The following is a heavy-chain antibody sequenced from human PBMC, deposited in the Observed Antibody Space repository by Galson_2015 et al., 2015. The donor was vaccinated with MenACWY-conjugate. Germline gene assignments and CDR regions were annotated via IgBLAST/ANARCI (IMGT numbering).Heavy chain of an antibody. J-gene: IGHJ6*02. CDR2: IWYDGSNK. D-gene: IGHD4-11*01. Sequence: SLRLSCAASAFTFSSYGMHWVRQAPGKGLEWVAVIWYDGSNKYHGDSVKGRFTISRDNSKNTLFLQMNSPRVEDTAVYYCARGKFMNTVTVPPWYYGLDVWGQGTTVTVSS. V-gene: IGHV3-33*01. CDR1: AFTFSSYG. CDR3: ARGKFMNTVTVPPWYYGLDV.